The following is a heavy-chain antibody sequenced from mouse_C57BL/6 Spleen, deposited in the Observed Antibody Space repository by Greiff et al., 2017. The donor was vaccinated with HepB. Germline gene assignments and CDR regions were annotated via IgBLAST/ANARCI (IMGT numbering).Heavy chain of an antibody. CDR2: INPSSGYT. Sequence: VKLQESGAELARPGASVKMSCKASGYTFTSYTMHWVKQRPGQGLEWIGYINPSSGYTKYNQKFKDKATLTADKSSSTAYMQLSSLTSEDSAVYYCASSDSSSYAMDYWGQGTSVTVSS. CDR3: ASSDSSSYAMDY. J-gene: IGHJ4*01. D-gene: IGHD3-2*02. V-gene: IGHV1-4*01. CDR1: GYTFTSYT.